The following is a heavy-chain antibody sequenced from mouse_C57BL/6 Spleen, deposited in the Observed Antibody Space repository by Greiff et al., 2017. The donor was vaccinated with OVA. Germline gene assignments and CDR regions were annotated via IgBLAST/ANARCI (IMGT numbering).Heavy chain of an antibody. Sequence: QVQLQQPGAELVRPGSSVKLSCKASGYTFTSYWMDWVKQRPGQGLEWIGNIYPSDSETHYNQKFKDKATLTVDKSSSTAYMQLSSLTSEDSAVYYCAREDWDYFDYWGQGTTLTVSS. CDR1: GYTFTSYW. D-gene: IGHD4-1*01. J-gene: IGHJ2*01. V-gene: IGHV1-61*01. CDR2: IYPSDSET. CDR3: AREDWDYFDY.